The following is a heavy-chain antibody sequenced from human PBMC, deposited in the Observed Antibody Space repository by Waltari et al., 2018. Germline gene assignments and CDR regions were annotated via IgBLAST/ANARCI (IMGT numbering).Heavy chain of an antibody. CDR3: ARAQLTMARNLDL. J-gene: IGHJ2*01. CDR1: GFTFSSYW. Sequence: EVQLVESGGGLVQPGGSLGLSCVTSGFTFSSYWMHWVRQVPGKGLVWVSRINSDGSTTSYADSVKGRFTISRDNAKNTLYLQMNRLRADDTSVYYCARAQLTMARNLDLWGRGTLVTVSS. V-gene: IGHV3-74*01. CDR2: INSDGSTT. D-gene: IGHD3-10*01.